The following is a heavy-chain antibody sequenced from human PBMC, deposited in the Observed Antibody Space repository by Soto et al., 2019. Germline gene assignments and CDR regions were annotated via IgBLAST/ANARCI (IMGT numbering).Heavy chain of an antibody. D-gene: IGHD3-10*01. J-gene: IGHJ4*02. Sequence: EVQLVESGGGLVQPRGSLRLSCAVSGFTVNNNYMSWVRQAPGKGLEWVSVIYSGGNTDYADSVRGRFTVSRDTSKNTLYLQMNSLRAEDTAIYYCTRGSSYYGSGRGVLDYWGRGTLVTVSS. V-gene: IGHV3-66*01. CDR2: IYSGGNT. CDR1: GFTVNNNY. CDR3: TRGSSYYGSGRGVLDY.